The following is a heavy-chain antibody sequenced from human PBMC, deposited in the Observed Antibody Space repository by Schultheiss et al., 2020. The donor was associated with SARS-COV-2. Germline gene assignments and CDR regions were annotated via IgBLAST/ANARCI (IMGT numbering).Heavy chain of an antibody. Sequence: GGSLRLSCAASGFTVSSSYMSWVRQTPRKGLEWVSVIYRDGSTYYVDSVKGRFTISRDNSKNTLYLQMNSLRAEDTAVYYCAKDLSGSYPEYYFDYWGQGTLVTVSS. D-gene: IGHD1-26*01. CDR1: GFTVSSSY. CDR3: AKDLSGSYPEYYFDY. V-gene: IGHV3-53*01. J-gene: IGHJ4*02. CDR2: IYRDGST.